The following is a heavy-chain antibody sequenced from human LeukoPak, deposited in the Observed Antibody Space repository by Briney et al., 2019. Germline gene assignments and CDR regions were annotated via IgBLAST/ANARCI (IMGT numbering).Heavy chain of an antibody. CDR2: IYTSGST. D-gene: IGHD3-9*01. V-gene: IGHV4-61*02. J-gene: IGHJ3*02. Sequence: SQTLSLTCTVSGGSISSGSYYWSWIRQPAGKGLEWIGRIYTSGSTNYNPSLKSRVTISVDTSKNQFSLKLSSVTAADTAVYYCARGYFDSYAFDIWGQGTMVTVSS. CDR1: GGSISSGSYY. CDR3: ARGYFDSYAFDI.